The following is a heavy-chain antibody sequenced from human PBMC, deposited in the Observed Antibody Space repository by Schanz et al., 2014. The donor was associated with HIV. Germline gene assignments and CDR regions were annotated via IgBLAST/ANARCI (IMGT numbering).Heavy chain of an antibody. J-gene: IGHJ5*02. CDR1: GGSIVDYH. D-gene: IGHD2-2*01. Sequence: QVQLQESGPGLVKPSETLSLTCTVSGGSIVDYHWNWIRQPPGKGLEWIGYIYHNNGGTNYNPSLKSRVTISVDTSKNQISLKLTSVNAADTAVYYCARTDCSTSTSCYGIEDWFDPWGQGTLVTVSS. V-gene: IGHV4-59*01. CDR3: ARTDCSTSTSCYGIEDWFDP. CDR2: IYHNNGGT.